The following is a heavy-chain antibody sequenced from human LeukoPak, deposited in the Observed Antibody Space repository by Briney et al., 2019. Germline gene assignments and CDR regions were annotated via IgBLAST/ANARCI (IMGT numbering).Heavy chain of an antibody. CDR1: GYKFTSYW. J-gene: IGHJ6*03. Sequence: GESLKISCKASGYKFTSYWIGWVRQMPGKGLEWMGIIYPGDSDTRYSPSFQGQVTISADKSISTAYLQWSSLKASDTAMYYCARLVGATPYYYYYYMDVWGKGTTVTVSS. CDR3: ARLVGATPYYYYYYMDV. D-gene: IGHD1-26*01. V-gene: IGHV5-51*01. CDR2: IYPGDSDT.